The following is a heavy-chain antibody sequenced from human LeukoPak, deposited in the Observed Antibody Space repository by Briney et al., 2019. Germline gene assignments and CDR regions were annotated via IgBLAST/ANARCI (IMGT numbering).Heavy chain of an antibody. CDR1: GGSISSYY. J-gene: IGHJ4*02. CDR3: ARHGVGRGGDFDY. CDR2: IYYSGST. D-gene: IGHD3-10*01. Sequence: SETLSLTCTVSGGSISSYYWNWIRQPPGKGLEWIGYIYYSGSTNYNPSLKSRVTISVDTSKNQFSLKLSSVTAADTAVYYCARHGVGRGGDFDYWGQGTLVTVSS. V-gene: IGHV4-59*08.